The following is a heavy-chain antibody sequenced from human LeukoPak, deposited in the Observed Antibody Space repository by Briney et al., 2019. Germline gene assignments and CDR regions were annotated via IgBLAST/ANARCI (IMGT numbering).Heavy chain of an antibody. CDR2: IRSKANSYAT. CDR1: GFTFSGSA. V-gene: IGHV3-73*01. Sequence: GGSLRLSCAASGFTFSGSAMHWVRQASGKGLEWVGRIRSKANSYATAYAASVKGRFTISRDDSKNTAYLQMNSLKTEDTAVYYCTRRGYYYMDVWGRGTTVTVSS. J-gene: IGHJ6*03. CDR3: TRRGYYYMDV.